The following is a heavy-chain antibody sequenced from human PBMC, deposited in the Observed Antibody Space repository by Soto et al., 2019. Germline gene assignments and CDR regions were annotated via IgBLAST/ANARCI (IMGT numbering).Heavy chain of an antibody. CDR1: GGSISSYY. D-gene: IGHD2-21*02. V-gene: IGHV4-59*01. Sequence: KPSETLSLTCTVSGGSISSYYWSWIRQPPGKGLEWIGYIYYSGSTNYNPSLKSRVTISVDTSKNQFSLKLSSVTAADTAVYYCARADSSVTATDYYYYGMDVWGQGTTVTVSS. CDR3: ARADSSVTATDYYYYGMDV. J-gene: IGHJ6*02. CDR2: IYYSGST.